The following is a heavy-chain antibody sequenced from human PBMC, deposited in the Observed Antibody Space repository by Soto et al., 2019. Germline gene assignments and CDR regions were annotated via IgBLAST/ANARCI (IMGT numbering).Heavy chain of an antibody. V-gene: IGHV1-18*01. J-gene: IGHJ4*02. D-gene: IGHD4-4*01. CDR2: ITVYNGHT. Sequence: QVYLVQSGGEVIRPGASVQVSCRASGYTFSNYGISWVRQAPGHGLEWMGWITVYNGHTNYAQKFQGRLNMTTDTSTSTAYMELKSLTSDDAAVYYCARVQAPNYSDGSASGDIDYWGQGTLVAVSS. CDR3: ARVQAPNYSDGSASGDIDY. CDR1: GYTFSNYG.